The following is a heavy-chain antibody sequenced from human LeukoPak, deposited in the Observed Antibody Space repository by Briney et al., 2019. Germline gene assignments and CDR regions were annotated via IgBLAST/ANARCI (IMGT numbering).Heavy chain of an antibody. CDR2: INPNTGGT. D-gene: IGHD4-17*01. Sequence: GASVTVSCTASGYTFTSYYMHWVRQAPGQGLEWMGWINPNTGGTNYAQKFQGRVTMTRDTSISTAYMELSRLRSDDTAVYYCARDLRATIEYYFDYWGQGTLVTVSS. CDR3: ARDLRATIEYYFDY. J-gene: IGHJ4*02. V-gene: IGHV1-2*02. CDR1: GYTFTSYY.